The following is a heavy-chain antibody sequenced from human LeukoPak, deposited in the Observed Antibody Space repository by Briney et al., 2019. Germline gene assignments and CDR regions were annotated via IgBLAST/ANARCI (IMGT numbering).Heavy chain of an antibody. CDR1: GDSVSRSDSY. CDR2: IYYSGRT. CDR3: ARRRYYDGSGYLE. D-gene: IGHD3-22*01. V-gene: IGHV4-39*01. J-gene: IGHJ1*01. Sequence: PSETLSLTCSVSGDSVSRSDSYWDWIRQPPGKGLEWIGTIYYSGRTYYSPSLKSRVTMSVDPSNNQFSLNLRSVTAADTTLYYCARRRYYDGSGYLEWGQGTLLSVSS.